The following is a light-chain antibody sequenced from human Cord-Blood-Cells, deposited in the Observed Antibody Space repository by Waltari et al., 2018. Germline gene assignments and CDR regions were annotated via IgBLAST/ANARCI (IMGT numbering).Light chain of an antibody. V-gene: IGLV2-23*01. CDR2: EGS. Sequence: QSALTQPASVSGSPGQSMTISCTGTSSDVGSYNLVSWYQQHPGKAPKLMIYEGSKRPSGVSNRFSGSKSGNTASLTISGLQAEYEADYYCCSYAGSSTSRVFGGGTKLTVL. CDR3: CSYAGSSTSRV. CDR1: SSDVGSYNL. J-gene: IGLJ3*02.